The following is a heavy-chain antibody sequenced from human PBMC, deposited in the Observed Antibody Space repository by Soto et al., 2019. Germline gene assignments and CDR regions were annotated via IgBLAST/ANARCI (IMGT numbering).Heavy chain of an antibody. CDR2: IPFDGGSQ. V-gene: IGHV3-30*18. Sequence: QVQLVESGGGVVQPGRSLRLSCAASGFDFNTYGLHWVRQAPGKGLEWVAAIPFDGGSQYYADSVKGRFTISRDKSNITLYLQMSSLGAEDTSTYFCAKDSSVTAAGSGGWFDPWGPGTVVIVSS. CDR3: AKDSSVTAAGSGGWFDP. J-gene: IGHJ5*02. CDR1: GFDFNTYG. D-gene: IGHD6-19*01.